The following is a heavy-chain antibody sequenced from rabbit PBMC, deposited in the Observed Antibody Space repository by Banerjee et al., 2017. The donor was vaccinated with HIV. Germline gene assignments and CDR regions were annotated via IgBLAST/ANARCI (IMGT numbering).Heavy chain of an antibody. Sequence: QEQLVESGGGLVQPGGSLKLSCKASGFDFSSYGVSWVRQAPGKGLEWIGYIDPVFGSTYYASWVNGRFTISSHNAQNTLYLQLNSLTAADTATYFCVRLTGYASSSGYRVNLWGPGTLVTVS. CDR2: IDPVFGST. V-gene: IGHV1S47*01. J-gene: IGHJ4*01. CDR1: GFDFSSYG. CDR3: VRLTGYASSSGYRVNL. D-gene: IGHD1-1*01.